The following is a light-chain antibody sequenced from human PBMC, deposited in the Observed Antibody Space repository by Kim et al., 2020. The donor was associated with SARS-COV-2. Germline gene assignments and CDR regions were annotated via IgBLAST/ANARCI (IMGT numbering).Light chain of an antibody. CDR1: QDISNC. J-gene: IGKJ3*01. Sequence: SASVGDRVTITCQASQDISNCLNWYQQKPGKAPKLLIYDASNLETGVPSRFSGSGSGTDFTFTISSLQPENIATYYCQQYDNLPPFGPGTKVDIK. CDR2: DAS. CDR3: QQYDNLPP. V-gene: IGKV1-33*01.